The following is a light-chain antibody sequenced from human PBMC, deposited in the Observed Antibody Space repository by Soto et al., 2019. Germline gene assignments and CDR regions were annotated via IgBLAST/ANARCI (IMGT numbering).Light chain of an antibody. Sequence: QPVLTQPASVSGSPGQSITISCTGTSSDVGGYNYVSWYQQHPGKAPKLMIYDVSNRPSGVSNRFSGSKSGNTASLTISGLQAEDEADYYCSSYTSERVFGTGTKVTVL. V-gene: IGLV2-14*01. CDR2: DVS. CDR3: SSYTSERV. CDR1: SSDVGGYNY. J-gene: IGLJ1*01.